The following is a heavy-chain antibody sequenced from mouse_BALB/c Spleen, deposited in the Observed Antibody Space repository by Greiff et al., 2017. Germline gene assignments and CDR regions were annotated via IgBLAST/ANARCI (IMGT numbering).Heavy chain of an antibody. V-gene: IGHV2-6-4*01. CDR3: ARIHPGFDAMDY. CDR1: GFSLSRYS. CDR2: IGGGGST. J-gene: IGHJ4*01. Sequence: VKLVESGPGLVAPSQSLSITCTVSGFSLSRYSVHWVRQPPGKGLEWLGMIGGGGSTDYNSDLNYRLSISKDNSKSQVFLKMNSLQTDDKTMYYFARIHPGFDAMDYWGQGTSVTVSS.